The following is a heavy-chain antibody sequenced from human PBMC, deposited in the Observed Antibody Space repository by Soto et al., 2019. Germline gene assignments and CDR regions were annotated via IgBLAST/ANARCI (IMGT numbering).Heavy chain of an antibody. D-gene: IGHD2-2*01. V-gene: IGHV1-69*01. J-gene: IGHJ6*02. Sequence: QVQLVQSGAEVKKPGSSVKVSCKASGGTFSSYAISWVRQAPGQGLEWMGGIIPISGTANYAQKFQGRVTITADECTSTAYMELSSLRSEDTAVYYCARSLVSSTSLEIYYYYYYGMDVWGQGTTVTVSS. CDR3: ARSLVSSTSLEIYYYYYYGMDV. CDR2: IIPISGTA. CDR1: GGTFSSYA.